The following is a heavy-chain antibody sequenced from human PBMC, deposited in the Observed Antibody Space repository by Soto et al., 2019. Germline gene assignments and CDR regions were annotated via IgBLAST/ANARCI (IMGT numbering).Heavy chain of an antibody. CDR2: IIPIFGTA. J-gene: IGHJ5*02. CDR3: ARYCSGGSCYLANWFDP. CDR1: GGTFSSYA. Sequence: QVQLVQSGAEVKKPGSSVKVSCKASGGTFSSYAISWVRQAPGQGLEWMGGIIPIFGTANYAQKFQGRVTFTADESTSTAYMELSSLRSEDTAVYYCARYCSGGSCYLANWFDPWGQGTLVTVSS. V-gene: IGHV1-69*01. D-gene: IGHD2-15*01.